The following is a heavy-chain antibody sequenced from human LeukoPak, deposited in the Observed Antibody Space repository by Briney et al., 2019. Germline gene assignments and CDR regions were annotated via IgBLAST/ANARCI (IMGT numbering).Heavy chain of an antibody. CDR1: GFTFSSYG. CDR2: ISGSGGST. V-gene: IGHV3-23*01. Sequence: GGSLRLSCAASGFTFSSYGMSWVRQAPGKGLEWVSAISGSGGSTYYADSVKGRFTISRDNTKDSLYLQMNSLRAEDTAVFYCARGPNYGDSIYYYYYYMDVWGKGTTVTVSS. CDR3: ARGPNYGDSIYYYYYYMDV. D-gene: IGHD4-17*01. J-gene: IGHJ6*03.